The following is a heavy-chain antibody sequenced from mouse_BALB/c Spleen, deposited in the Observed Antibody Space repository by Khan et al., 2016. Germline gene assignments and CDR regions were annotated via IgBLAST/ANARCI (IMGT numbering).Heavy chain of an antibody. CDR3: ARAGYYGDLAY. CDR2: INPDSYTI. Sequence: VKLLESGGGLVHPGGSLKLSCAASGFDFSRYWMSWVRQAPGKGLEWIGEINPDSYTINYTPSLKDKFIIFRDNAKNTLSLQMSKVRSEDTALYYCARAGYYGDLAYWGQGTLVTVSA. D-gene: IGHD1-1*01. CDR1: GFDFSRYW. J-gene: IGHJ3*01. V-gene: IGHV4-1*02.